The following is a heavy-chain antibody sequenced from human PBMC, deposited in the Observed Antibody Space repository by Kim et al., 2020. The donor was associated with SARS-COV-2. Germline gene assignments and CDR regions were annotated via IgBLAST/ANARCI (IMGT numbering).Heavy chain of an antibody. CDR1: GFTFSDYY. J-gene: IGHJ4*02. Sequence: GGSLRLSCAASGFTFSDYYMSWIRQAPGKGLEWLAYISGSGSAIYYADSVKGRFTMSRDNAKNSLYLQMDSLRAEDTAVYYCARSRSWYYFDYWGQGTLVTVSS. D-gene: IGHD6-13*01. CDR3: ARSRSWYYFDY. CDR2: ISGSGSAI. V-gene: IGHV3-11*01.